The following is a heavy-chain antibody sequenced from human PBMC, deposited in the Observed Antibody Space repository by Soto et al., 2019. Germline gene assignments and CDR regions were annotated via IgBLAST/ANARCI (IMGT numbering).Heavy chain of an antibody. Sequence: GGSLRLSCAASGFTFSSYAMSWVHQAPGKGLEWVSAISGSGGSTYYADSVKGRFTISRDNSKNTLYLQMNSLRAEDTAVYYCAKARRDDFWSGYWSNYDILTGRYGMDVWGQGTTVTVSS. D-gene: IGHD3-3*01. CDR1: GFTFSSYA. CDR3: AKARRDDFWSGYWSNYDILTGRYGMDV. J-gene: IGHJ6*02. V-gene: IGHV3-23*01. CDR2: ISGSGGST.